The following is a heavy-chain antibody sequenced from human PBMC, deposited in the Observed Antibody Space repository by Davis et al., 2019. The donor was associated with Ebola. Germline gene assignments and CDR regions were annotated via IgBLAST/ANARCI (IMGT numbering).Heavy chain of an antibody. CDR3: ARDFPGDSHYYYYYGMDV. Sequence: ETLSLTCAVYGGSFSGYYWSWVRQAPGKGLEWVANIKQDGSEKYYVDSVKGRFTISRDNAKNSLYLQMNSLRAEDTAVYYCARDFPGDSHYYYYYGMDVWGQGTTVTVSS. J-gene: IGHJ6*02. D-gene: IGHD4-17*01. CDR1: GGSFSGYY. CDR2: IKQDGSEK. V-gene: IGHV3-7*03.